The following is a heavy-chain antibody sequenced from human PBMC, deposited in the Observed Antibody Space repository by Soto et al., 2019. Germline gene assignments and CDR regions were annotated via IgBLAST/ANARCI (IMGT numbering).Heavy chain of an antibody. J-gene: IGHJ6*02. D-gene: IGHD3-10*01. CDR1: GFTFSSYS. V-gene: IGHV3-21*01. CDR2: ISSSSSYI. Sequence: PGGSLRLSCAASGFTFSSYSMNWVRQAPGKGLEWVSSISSSSSYIYYADSVKGRFTISRDNAKNSLYLQMNSLRAEDTAVYYCATATTMVRGVPQRLFPGTYYYYGMDVWGQGTTVTVSS. CDR3: ATATTMVRGVPQRLFPGTYYYYGMDV.